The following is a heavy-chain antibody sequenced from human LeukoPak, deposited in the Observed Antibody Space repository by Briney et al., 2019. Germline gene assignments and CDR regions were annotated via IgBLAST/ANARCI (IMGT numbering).Heavy chain of an antibody. CDR1: GFTFSSYA. CDR2: ISGSGGST. J-gene: IGHJ6*02. CDR3: ATALYYYYYYGMDV. Sequence: GGSLRLSCAASGFTFSSYAMSWVRQAPGKGLEWVSAISGSGGSTYYADSVKGRFTISRDNSENTLYLQMNSLRAEDTVVYYCATALYYYYYYGMDVWGQGTTVTVSS. V-gene: IGHV3-23*01.